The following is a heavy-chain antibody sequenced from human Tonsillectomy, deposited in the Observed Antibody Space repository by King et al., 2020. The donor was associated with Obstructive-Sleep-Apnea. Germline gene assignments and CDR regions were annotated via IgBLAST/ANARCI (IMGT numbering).Heavy chain of an antibody. Sequence: VQLVESGGGLVQPGGSLRLSCAASGFTVSSNYMSWVRQPPGKGLEWVSVIYSGGSTYYADSVKGSFTISRDNSKNTLYLQLNSLRAGDTAVYYCATLGNYDSSGYYLGTDYWGQGTLVTVSS. CDR1: GFTVSSNY. D-gene: IGHD3-22*01. CDR3: ATLGNYDSSGYYLGTDY. V-gene: IGHV3-66*01. CDR2: IYSGGST. J-gene: IGHJ4*02.